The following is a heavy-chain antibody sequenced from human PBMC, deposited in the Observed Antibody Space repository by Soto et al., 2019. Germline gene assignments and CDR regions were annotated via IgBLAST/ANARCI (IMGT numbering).Heavy chain of an antibody. CDR1: GGSISSAGYG. CDR2: IYYSGST. V-gene: IGHV4-31*03. J-gene: IGHJ6*02. CDR3: ARDRADAPYYDILTGYSNYYYYGMEV. D-gene: IGHD3-9*01. Sequence: SETLSLTCTVSGGSISSAGYGWIWIRQHPGKGLEWIGYIYYSGSTYYNPSLKSRVTLSVDTSKNPFSLKLTSVTAADTAVYYCARDRADAPYYDILTGYSNYYYYGMEVWGQGTTVTVSS.